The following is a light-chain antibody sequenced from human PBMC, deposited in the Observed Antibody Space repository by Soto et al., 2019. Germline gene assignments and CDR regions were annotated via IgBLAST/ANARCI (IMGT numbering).Light chain of an antibody. V-gene: IGKV1-6*01. Sequence: AIQMTQSPSSLSASVGDRVTITCRASQGIRNDLGWFQQKPGKAPKLLIYATSTLQSGVPSRFSGSGSGTAFTLPISSLQPEDFATYYGLQDYNYPRTFGQGTKVEI. CDR3: LQDYNYPRT. CDR2: ATS. J-gene: IGKJ1*01. CDR1: QGIRND.